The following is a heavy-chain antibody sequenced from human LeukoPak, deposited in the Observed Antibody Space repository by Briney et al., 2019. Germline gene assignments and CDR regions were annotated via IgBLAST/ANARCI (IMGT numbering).Heavy chain of an antibody. CDR1: GYTFTSYG. J-gene: IGHJ3*02. Sequence: ASVKVSCKASGYTFTSYGISWVRQAPRQGLEWMGWISAYNGNTNYAQKLQGRVTMTTDTSTSTAYMELRSLRSDDTAVYYCAREYCSSTSCYPDIWGQGTMVTVSS. CDR3: AREYCSSTSCYPDI. V-gene: IGHV1-18*01. CDR2: ISAYNGNT. D-gene: IGHD2-2*01.